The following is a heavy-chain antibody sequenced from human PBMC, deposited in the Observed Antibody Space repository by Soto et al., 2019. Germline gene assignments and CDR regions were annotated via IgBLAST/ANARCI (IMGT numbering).Heavy chain of an antibody. CDR2: IILALGTP. CDR1: GDSFTNYA. D-gene: IGHD2-8*01. Sequence: QVLLVQSGAEMKQPGSSVSVSCKASGDSFTNYAFTWVRQAPGQGPEWLGGIILALGTPHYSQRFQGRLTITTYASSSKVYMALGSLRLDDTAVYYCGRYCTNTKCRGGYYLDLWGQGTLLTVSS. J-gene: IGHJ5*02. V-gene: IGHV1-69*01. CDR3: GRYCTNTKCRGGYYLDL.